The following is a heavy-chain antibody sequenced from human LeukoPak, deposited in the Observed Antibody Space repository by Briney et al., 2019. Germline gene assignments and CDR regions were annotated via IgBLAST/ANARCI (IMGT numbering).Heavy chain of an antibody. V-gene: IGHV4-39*07. J-gene: IGHJ6*02. D-gene: IGHD3-22*01. CDR2: IYYSGST. Sequence: SETLSLTCTVSGGSVSSSGYYRGWIRQPPGKGLEWIGSIYYSGSTYYNPSLKSRVSISVDTSKNQFSLKLRSVTAADTAVYYCARASPFYDSSGYKVYGLDVWGQGTTVTVSS. CDR3: ARASPFYDSSGYKVYGLDV. CDR1: GGSVSSSGYY.